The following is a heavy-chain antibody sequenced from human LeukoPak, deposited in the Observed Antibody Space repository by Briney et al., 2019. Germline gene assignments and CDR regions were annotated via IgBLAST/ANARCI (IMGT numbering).Heavy chain of an antibody. CDR1: GFTFSSYW. CDR3: ARDMAMRRYYYMDV. J-gene: IGHJ6*03. CDR2: IKQDGSEK. V-gene: IGHV3-7*01. Sequence: PGGSLRLSCAASGFTFSSYWMSWGRQAPGKGLEGVANIKQDGSEKYYVDSVKGRFTISRDNAKNSLYLQMNSLRAEDTAVYYCARDMAMRRYYYMDVWGKGTTVTVSS. D-gene: IGHD3-10*01.